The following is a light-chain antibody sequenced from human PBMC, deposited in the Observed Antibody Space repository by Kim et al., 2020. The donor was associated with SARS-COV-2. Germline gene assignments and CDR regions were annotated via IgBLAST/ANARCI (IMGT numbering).Light chain of an antibody. CDR3: SSYTSSSTRV. Sequence: QSALTQPPSLSGSPGQSITISCTGTSSDVGGYNYDSWYQQHPGKAPKLMIYDVSKRPSGVSTRFSGSKSGNRASLTISGRQAEDEADYYCSSYTSSSTRVFGGGTKLTVL. J-gene: IGLJ3*02. CDR1: SSDVGGYNY. CDR2: DVS. V-gene: IGLV2-14*01.